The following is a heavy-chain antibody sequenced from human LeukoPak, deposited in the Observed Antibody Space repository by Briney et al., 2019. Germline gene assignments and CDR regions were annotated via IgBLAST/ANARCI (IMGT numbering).Heavy chain of an antibody. D-gene: IGHD1-14*01. Sequence: GGSLRLSCAASGFTFDDYAMHWVRQAPGKGLEWVSGISWNSGSIGYADSVKGRFTISRDNAKNSLYLQMNSLRAEDTALYYCAKDMGTQVFSLTLGDAFDIWGQGTMVTVSS. CDR1: GFTFDDYA. V-gene: IGHV3-9*01. CDR2: ISWNSGSI. J-gene: IGHJ3*02. CDR3: AKDMGTQVFSLTLGDAFDI.